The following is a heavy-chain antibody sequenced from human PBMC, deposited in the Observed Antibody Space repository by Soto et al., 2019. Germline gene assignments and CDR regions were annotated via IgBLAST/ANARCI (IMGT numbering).Heavy chain of an antibody. Sequence: LHLQESGPGLVKPSETLSLTCTVSGDSFSTSNYYWGWIRQPPGKGLEWIGNIFDGGGTGVTYYNPSVKSRVIISVDTSKNQFSLKLRSITATDTAFYFCARRGGGDSLFDSWGQGKLVTVSS. D-gene: IGHD4-17*01. CDR1: GDSFSTSNYY. V-gene: IGHV4-39*01. J-gene: IGHJ4*02. CDR2: IFDGGGTGVT. CDR3: ARRGGGDSLFDS.